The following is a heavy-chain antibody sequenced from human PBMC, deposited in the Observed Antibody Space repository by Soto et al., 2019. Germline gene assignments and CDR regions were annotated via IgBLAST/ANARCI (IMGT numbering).Heavy chain of an antibody. V-gene: IGHV1-69*01. CDR2: IIPIFGTA. Sequence: QVQLVQSGAEVKKPGSSVKGSCKASGGTFSSYAISWVRQAPGQGLEWMGGIIPIFGTANYAQKFQGRVTITADESTSTAYMELSILRSEDKAVYYCARDRNYCDISGYYRGGWFGPWGQGTLVTVSS. D-gene: IGHD3-22*01. CDR3: ARDRNYCDISGYYRGGWFGP. J-gene: IGHJ5*02. CDR1: GGTFSSYA.